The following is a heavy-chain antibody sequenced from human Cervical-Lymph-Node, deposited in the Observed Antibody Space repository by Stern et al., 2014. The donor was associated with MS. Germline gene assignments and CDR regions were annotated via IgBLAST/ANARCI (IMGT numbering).Heavy chain of an antibody. V-gene: IGHV3-48*02. Sequence: EVQLAESGGGLVQPWGSLRLSCAVSGFIFRNNGMNWVRQAPGQGMEWDADISGSRSGIFYADSVKGRISVSRDNAKNSLHLQMTSLRDEDTAVYYCARDHYDYIWGSYRYAENFFDFWGQGTLVTVSP. CDR3: ARDHYDYIWGSYRYAENFFDF. CDR1: GFIFRNNG. J-gene: IGHJ4*02. D-gene: IGHD3-16*02. CDR2: ISGSRSGI.